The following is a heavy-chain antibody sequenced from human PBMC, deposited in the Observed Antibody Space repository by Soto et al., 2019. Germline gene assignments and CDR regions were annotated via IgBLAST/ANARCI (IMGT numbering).Heavy chain of an antibody. CDR3: VQSRCGGDCLQSYSAHSYYGLDV. Sequence: QITLKESGPALVKPTQTLTLTCTFSGLSLSTTGVGVGWIRQPPGKALEWLALIYWDDDKRYSPSLKSRLTINKDSSKTRVVLTMTHMDPVDTATYYCVQSRCGGDCLQSYSAHSYYGLDVWGQGTTVTVSS. D-gene: IGHD2-21*02. J-gene: IGHJ6*02. V-gene: IGHV2-5*02. CDR1: GLSLSTTGVG. CDR2: IYWDDDK.